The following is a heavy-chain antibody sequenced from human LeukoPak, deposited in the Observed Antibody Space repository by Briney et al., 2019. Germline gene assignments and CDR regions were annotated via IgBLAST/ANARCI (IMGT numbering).Heavy chain of an antibody. J-gene: IGHJ4*02. V-gene: IGHV3-23*01. CDR1: GFTFSSYA. CDR3: TRVGYIDEGIDY. CDR2: ISGSGGGT. Sequence: AGGSLRLSCAASGFTFSSYAMSWVRQAPGKGLEWVSAISGSGGGTYYADSVKGRFTISRDNSKNTLYLQMNSLRAEDTAIYYCTRVGYIDEGIDYWGQGTLVTVSS. D-gene: IGHD5-24*01.